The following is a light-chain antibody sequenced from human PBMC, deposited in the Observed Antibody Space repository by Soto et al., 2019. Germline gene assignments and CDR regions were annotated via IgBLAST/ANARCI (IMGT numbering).Light chain of an antibody. CDR1: SSNIGAGYD. J-gene: IGLJ1*01. Sequence: QSALAQPPSVSGAPGQRVTISCTGSSSNIGAGYDVHWYQQLPGTAPKLLIYGNSNRPSGVPDRFSGSKSGTSASLAITGLQAEDEADYYCQSYDSSLSVRYVFGTGTKVTVL. V-gene: IGLV1-40*01. CDR3: QSYDSSLSVRYV. CDR2: GNS.